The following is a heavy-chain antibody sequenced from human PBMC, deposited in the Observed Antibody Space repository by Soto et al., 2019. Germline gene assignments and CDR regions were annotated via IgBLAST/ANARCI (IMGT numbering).Heavy chain of an antibody. Sequence: QVQLQESGPGLVKPSGTLSLTCAVSSGSISSSNWWSWVRQPPGKGLEWIGEIYHSGSTNYNPSPKRRGTQSVKKSKNQFFLKLSSVTAADTAVYYCATIVDESRFDPWGQGTLVTVSS. D-gene: IGHD2-15*01. J-gene: IGHJ5*02. V-gene: IGHV4-4*02. CDR3: ATIVDESRFDP. CDR2: IYHSGST. CDR1: SGSISSSNW.